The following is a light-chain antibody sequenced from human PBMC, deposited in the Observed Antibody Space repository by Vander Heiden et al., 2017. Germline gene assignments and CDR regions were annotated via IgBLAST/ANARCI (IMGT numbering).Light chain of an antibody. CDR2: DVS. V-gene: IGLV2-14*01. CDR3: SSYTSSNTLDV. CDR1: SSDVGAYKY. J-gene: IGLJ1*01. Sequence: QSALTQPASVSGSPGQSVTISCTGTSSDVGAYKYVYWYQQHPGKAPKLMIYDVSNRPSGVSNRFSGSKSGNTASLTISGLQAEDEADYYCSSYTSSNTLDVFGTGTKVTVL.